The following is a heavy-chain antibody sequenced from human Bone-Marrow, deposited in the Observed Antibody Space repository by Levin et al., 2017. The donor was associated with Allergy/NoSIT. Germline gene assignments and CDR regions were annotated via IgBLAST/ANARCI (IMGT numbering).Heavy chain of an antibody. V-gene: IGHV1-2*02. CDR2: INPNSGGT. J-gene: IGHJ6*02. Sequence: EASVKVSCKASGYTFTGYYMHWVRQAPGQGLEWMGWINPNSGGTNYAQKFQGRVTMTRDTSISTAYMELSRLRSDDTAVYYCARGGVATSWYYYYGMDVWGQGTTVTVSS. D-gene: IGHD5-12*01. CDR3: ARGGVATSWYYYYGMDV. CDR1: GYTFTGYY.